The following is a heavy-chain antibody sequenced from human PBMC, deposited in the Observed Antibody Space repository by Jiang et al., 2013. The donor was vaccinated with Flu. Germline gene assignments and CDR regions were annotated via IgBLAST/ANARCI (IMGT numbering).Heavy chain of an antibody. CDR3: ARDRDYGDPHAFDI. Sequence: LLKPSETLSLTCAVYGGSFTDFYWSWIRQASGKGLEWIGEINHNGDTNYNPSLKSRITISVDTSKNQFSLKLSSVTAADTAVYYCARDRDYGDPHAFDIWGQGTMVTVSS. J-gene: IGHJ3*02. D-gene: IGHD4-17*01. V-gene: IGHV4-34*01. CDR2: INHNGDT. CDR1: GGSFTDFY.